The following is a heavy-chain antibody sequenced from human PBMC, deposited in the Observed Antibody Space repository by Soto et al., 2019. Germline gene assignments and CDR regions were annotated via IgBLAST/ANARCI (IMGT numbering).Heavy chain of an antibody. CDR1: GYTFTSYA. J-gene: IGHJ1*01. CDR3: ARGLAGGSYWPIQH. Sequence: QVQLVQSGAEVKKPGASVKVSCKASGYTFTSYAMHWVRQAPRQRLEWMGWINAGNGNTKYSQKFQGRVTITRDTSASTAYMELSSLRSEDTAVYYCARGLAGGSYWPIQHWGQGTLVTVSS. CDR2: INAGNGNT. D-gene: IGHD1-26*01. V-gene: IGHV1-3*01.